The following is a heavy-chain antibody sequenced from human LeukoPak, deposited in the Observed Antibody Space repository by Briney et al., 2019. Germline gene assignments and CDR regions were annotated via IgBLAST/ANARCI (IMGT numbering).Heavy chain of an antibody. D-gene: IGHD2-2*01. CDR2: ISSSSSYI. V-gene: IGHV3-21*01. Sequence: PGGSLRLSCAASGFTFSSYSMNWVRQAPGKGLEGVSSISSSSSYIYYADSVKGRFTISRDNAKNSLYLQMNSMRAEDTAVYYCARDSQGIVVVPAAIVYWGQGTLVTVSS. CDR1: GFTFSSYS. CDR3: ARDSQGIVVVPAAIVY. J-gene: IGHJ4*02.